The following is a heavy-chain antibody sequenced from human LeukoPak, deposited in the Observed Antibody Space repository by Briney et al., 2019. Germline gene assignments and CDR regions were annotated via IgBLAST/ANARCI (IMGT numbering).Heavy chain of an antibody. CDR3: AKDVVPDSGWDLDY. J-gene: IGHJ4*02. CDR1: GFTSSSYA. CDR2: ISYDGSNK. V-gene: IGHV3-30-3*01. Sequence: PGRSLRLSCAASGFTSSSYAMHWVRQAPGKGLEWVAVISYDGSNKFYADSVKGRFTISRDNSKNTLYLQMSSLRTEDTAIYYCAKDVVPDSGWDLDYWGQGTLVTVSS. D-gene: IGHD6-19*01.